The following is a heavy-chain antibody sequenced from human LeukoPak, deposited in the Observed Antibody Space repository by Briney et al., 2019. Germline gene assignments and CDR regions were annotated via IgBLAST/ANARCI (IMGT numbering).Heavy chain of an antibody. CDR1: GGSISSYY. Sequence: SSETLSLTCTVSGGSISSYYWSWIRQPPGKGLEWIGYIYYSGSTNYNPSLKSRVTISVDTSKNQFSLKLSSVTAADTAVYYCARFDEIYDSSGYYQGNWFDPWGQGTLVTVSS. D-gene: IGHD3-22*01. CDR3: ARFDEIYDSSGYYQGNWFDP. V-gene: IGHV4-59*08. J-gene: IGHJ5*02. CDR2: IYYSGST.